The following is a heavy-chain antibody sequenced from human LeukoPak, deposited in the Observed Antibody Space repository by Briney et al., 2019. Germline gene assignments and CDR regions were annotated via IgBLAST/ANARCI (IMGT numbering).Heavy chain of an antibody. CDR1: GFTFVDYA. J-gene: IGHJ5*02. V-gene: IGHV3-43*02. D-gene: IGHD6-13*01. CDR3: AKSIAAAGTRFDP. Sequence: GGSLSLSCAASGFTFVDYAMHWVRQAPGKGLEWVSLISGDGGSTYYADSVKGRFTISRDNSKNSLYLQMNSLRTDDTALYYCAKSIAAAGTRFDPWGQGTLVTVSS. CDR2: ISGDGGST.